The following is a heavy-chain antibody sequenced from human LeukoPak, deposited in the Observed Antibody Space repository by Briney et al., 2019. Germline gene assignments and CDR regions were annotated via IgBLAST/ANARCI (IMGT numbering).Heavy chain of an antibody. Sequence: SETLSLTCTVSGGFISSYYWSWIRQPAGKGLEWIGRIYTSGSTNYNPSLKSRVTMSVDTSKNQFSLKLSSVTAADTAVYYCARDPLVGATTRYYYYGMDVWGQGTTVTVSS. D-gene: IGHD1-26*01. J-gene: IGHJ6*02. CDR3: ARDPLVGATTRYYYYGMDV. V-gene: IGHV4-4*07. CDR2: IYTSGST. CDR1: GGFISSYY.